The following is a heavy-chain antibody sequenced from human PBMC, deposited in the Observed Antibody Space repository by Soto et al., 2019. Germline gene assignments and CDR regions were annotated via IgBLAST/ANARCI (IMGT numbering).Heavy chain of an antibody. J-gene: IGHJ6*02. D-gene: IGHD2-2*01. Sequence: QVQLVQSGAEVKKPGSPVKVSCKASGGTFSSYAISGVRQAPGQGLELMGGSIPSSETTNYAQKFQGRVTITADESKSTAYMELSSLKSEDTAVYYCARSQGSSTSLEIYYYYYYGMDVWGQGTTVTVSS. CDR3: ARSQGSSTSLEIYYYYYYGMDV. CDR1: GGTFSSYA. CDR2: SIPSSETT. V-gene: IGHV1-69*01.